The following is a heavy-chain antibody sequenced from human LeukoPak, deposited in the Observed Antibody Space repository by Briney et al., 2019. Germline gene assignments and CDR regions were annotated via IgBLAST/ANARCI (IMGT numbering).Heavy chain of an antibody. J-gene: IGHJ4*02. CDR2: ISGDGGRT. D-gene: IGHD2-15*01. CDR1: GFTFDDYA. CDR3: AKDSLGPVVVAATPLDY. V-gene: IGHV3-43*02. Sequence: GGSLRLSCAASGFTFDDYAMHWVRQAPGKGLEWVSLISGDGGRTYYADSLKGRFTISRDNSKNSLYLQMNSLRTEDTALYYCAKDSLGPVVVAATPLDYWGQGTLVTVSS.